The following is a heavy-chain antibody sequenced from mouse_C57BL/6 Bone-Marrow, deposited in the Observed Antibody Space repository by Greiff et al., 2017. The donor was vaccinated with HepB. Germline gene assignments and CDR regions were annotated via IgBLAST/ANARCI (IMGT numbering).Heavy chain of an antibody. Sequence: QVQLQQPGAELVMPGASVKLSCKASGCTFTSYWMHWVKQRPGQGLEWIGEIDPSDSYTNYNQKFKGKSTLIVDKSSSTAYMQLSSLTSEDSAVYYCAREETAQASYYFDYWGQGTTLTVSS. CDR1: GCTFTSYW. V-gene: IGHV1-69*01. CDR2: IDPSDSYT. J-gene: IGHJ2*01. D-gene: IGHD3-2*02. CDR3: AREETAQASYYFDY.